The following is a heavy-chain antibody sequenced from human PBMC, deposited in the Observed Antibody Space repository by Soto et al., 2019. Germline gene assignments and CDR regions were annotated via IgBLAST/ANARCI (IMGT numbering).Heavy chain of an antibody. CDR3: ARGGSGKEYHYYGMDV. J-gene: IGHJ6*02. D-gene: IGHD2-15*01. CDR2: IIPIFGTA. V-gene: IGHV1-69*13. CDR1: GGTFSSYA. Sequence: ASVKVSCKASGGTFSSYAISWVRQAPGQGLEWMGGIIPIFGTANYAQKFQGRVTITADESTSTAYMELSSLRSEDTAVYYCARGGSGKEYHYYGMDVWGQGTTVTVSS.